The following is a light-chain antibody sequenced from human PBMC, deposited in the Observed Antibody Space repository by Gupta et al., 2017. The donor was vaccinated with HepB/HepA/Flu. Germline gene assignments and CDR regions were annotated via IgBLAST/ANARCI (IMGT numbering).Light chain of an antibody. V-gene: IGKV1-17*01. Sequence: DIQMTQSPSSLSASVGDRVTIPCRASQGIRSDLGWYQQKPGTAPKALVYAASILQSAVPSTFTGRGPGTHFTLTVSSVNPGHFPSCYCAKYTSYPATFGGGTKL. J-gene: IGKJ4*02. CDR3: AKYTSYPAT. CDR1: QGIRSD. CDR2: AAS.